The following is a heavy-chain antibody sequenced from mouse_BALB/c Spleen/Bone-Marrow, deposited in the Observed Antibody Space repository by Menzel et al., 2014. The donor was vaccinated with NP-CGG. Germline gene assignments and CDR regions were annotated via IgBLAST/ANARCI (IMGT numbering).Heavy chain of an antibody. V-gene: IGHV1-54*03. D-gene: IGHD2-3*01. J-gene: IGHJ4*01. CDR3: ARSIYDGYSEAMDY. CDR1: GYAFTNYL. Sequence: QVQLQQSGTDLVRPGTSVKVSCKASGYAFTNYLIEWIKQRPGQGLEWIGVINPGSGGINYNERFKGKATLTADKSSSTACMQLSSLTSDDSAVYFCARSIYDGYSEAMDYWGQGTSVTVSS. CDR2: INPGSGGI.